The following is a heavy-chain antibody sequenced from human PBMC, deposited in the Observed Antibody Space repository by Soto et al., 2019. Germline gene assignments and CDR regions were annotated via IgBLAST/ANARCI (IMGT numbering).Heavy chain of an antibody. V-gene: IGHV1-8*01. CDR1: GYTFTSYD. D-gene: IGHD3-10*01. CDR3: ARAYGSWSYFSYYYYYYMDV. Sequence: ASVKVSCKASGYTFTSYDINWVRQATGQGLEWMGWMNPNSGNTGYAQKFQGRVTMTRNTSISTAYMKLSSLRSEDTAVYYCARAYGSWSYFSYYYYYYMDVWGKGTTVTVSS. CDR2: MNPNSGNT. J-gene: IGHJ6*03.